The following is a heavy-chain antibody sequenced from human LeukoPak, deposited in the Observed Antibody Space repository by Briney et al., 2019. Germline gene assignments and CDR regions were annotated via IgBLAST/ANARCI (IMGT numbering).Heavy chain of an antibody. CDR2: ISYDGSNK. D-gene: IGHD3-16*01. CDR1: GFTLSSYG. V-gene: IGHV3-30*03. CDR3: ASGGDY. J-gene: IGHJ4*02. Sequence: GSSLRLSCAASGFTLSSYGTHWVRHAPGKGLEWVAVISYDGSNKYYADSVKGRFTISRDNSKNTMYLQMNRLRGEDTAVYYCASGGDYWGQGTLVTVSP.